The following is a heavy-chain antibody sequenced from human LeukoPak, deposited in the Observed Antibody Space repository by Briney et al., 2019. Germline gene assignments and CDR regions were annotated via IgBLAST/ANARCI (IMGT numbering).Heavy chain of an antibody. CDR1: GFTFSDYY. D-gene: IGHD1-26*01. Sequence: GGSLRLSCAASGFTFSDYYMTWIRQAPGKGLEWVSYISSSGSRIYYADAVKGRFTISRDNAKNSLYLQMNSLRAEDTAVYYCARVMGAYAFDIWAQGTMVTVSS. J-gene: IGHJ3*02. CDR3: ARVMGAYAFDI. V-gene: IGHV3-11*01. CDR2: ISSSGSRI.